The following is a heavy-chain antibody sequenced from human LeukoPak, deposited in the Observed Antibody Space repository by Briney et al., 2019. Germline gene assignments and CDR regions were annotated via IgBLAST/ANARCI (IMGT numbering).Heavy chain of an antibody. D-gene: IGHD4-11*01. J-gene: IGHJ6*02. V-gene: IGHV1-24*01. Sequence: AASVKVSCKVSGYTLTELSMHWVRQAPGKGLEWMGGFDPEDGETIYAQKFQGRVTMTEDTSTDTAYMELSSLRSEDTAVYYCATGIRLQVALDYHYYYGMDVWGQGTTVTVSS. CDR2: FDPEDGET. CDR1: GYTLTELS. CDR3: ATGIRLQVALDYHYYYGMDV.